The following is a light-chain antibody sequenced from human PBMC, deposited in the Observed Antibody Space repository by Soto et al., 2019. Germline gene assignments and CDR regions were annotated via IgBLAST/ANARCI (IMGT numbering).Light chain of an antibody. CDR2: GAS. Sequence: EIVISQSPSTLSVSPGERATLSCRASQSISSNLAWYQQKPGQAPRLLIFGASTRATGIPDRFSGTGSATDFTLTISRLEPEDFAVYYCQQYGTSPPLTFGGGTKVDIK. CDR3: QQYGTSPPLT. CDR1: QSISSN. J-gene: IGKJ4*01. V-gene: IGKV3-20*01.